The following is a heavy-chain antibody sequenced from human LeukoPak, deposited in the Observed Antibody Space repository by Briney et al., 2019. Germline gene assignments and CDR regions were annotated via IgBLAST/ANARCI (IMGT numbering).Heavy chain of an antibody. D-gene: IGHD3-22*01. CDR2: IYYSGNT. V-gene: IGHV4-39*01. Sequence: PSETLSLTCTVSGGSISSSSYYWGWIRQPPGKGLEWIGNIYYSGNTYYHSSLKSQVTISVDTSKNQFYLKLSPVTAADTAVYYCARRHYYVSSTYYYHFDYWGQGILLTVSS. J-gene: IGHJ4*02. CDR3: ARRHYYVSSTYYYHFDY. CDR1: GGSISSSSYY.